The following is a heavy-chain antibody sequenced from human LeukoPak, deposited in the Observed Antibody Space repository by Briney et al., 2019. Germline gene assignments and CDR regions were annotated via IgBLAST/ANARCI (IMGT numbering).Heavy chain of an antibody. D-gene: IGHD6-19*01. CDR3: AAQALAGKGNYFGP. CDR2: IYRDGNT. Sequence: GGSLRLSCAASEFTVSTNYMTWVRQAPGKGLEWVSVIYRDGNTYYADTVEGRFTISRDNSKNTLYLQMDSLRAEDTAVYYCAAQALAGKGNYFGPWGQGTLVTVSS. J-gene: IGHJ5*02. V-gene: IGHV3-53*01. CDR1: EFTVSTNY.